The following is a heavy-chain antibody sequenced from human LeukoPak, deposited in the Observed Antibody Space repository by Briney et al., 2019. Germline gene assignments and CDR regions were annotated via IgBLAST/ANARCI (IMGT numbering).Heavy chain of an antibody. D-gene: IGHD6-13*01. CDR1: GYTFTGYY. J-gene: IGHJ4*02. CDR3: VRDHEGSSSWSLSVAPDY. CDR2: INPNIGGT. V-gene: IGHV1-2*02. Sequence: ASVKVSCKASGYTFTGYYMHWVRQAPGQGHEWMGWINPNIGGTNFAQKFQRRVAMIWVTSTSTAFSEMSRRISYGTAVSYCVRDHEGSSSWSLSVAPDYCRQGTLVTVSS.